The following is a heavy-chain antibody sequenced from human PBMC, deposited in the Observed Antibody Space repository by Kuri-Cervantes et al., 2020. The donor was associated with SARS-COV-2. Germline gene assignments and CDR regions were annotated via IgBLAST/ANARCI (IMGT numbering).Heavy chain of an antibody. D-gene: IGHD3-10*01. CDR2: ISSSGTTI. CDR3: ARSYFLDV. Sequence: GESLKISCAASGFSFSNYHMSWIRQAPGKGLEWISYISSSGTTIYYADSVKGRFTISRDNAKMSLYLQMISLRAEDTAVYYCARSYFLDVWGKGTTVTVSS. V-gene: IGHV3-11*04. J-gene: IGHJ6*04. CDR1: GFSFSNYH.